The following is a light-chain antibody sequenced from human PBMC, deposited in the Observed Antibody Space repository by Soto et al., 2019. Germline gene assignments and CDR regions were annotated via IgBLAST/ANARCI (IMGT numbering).Light chain of an antibody. CDR2: GAS. J-gene: IGKJ5*01. CDR1: QSVRSN. CDR3: QQYNNWPPIT. Sequence: EIVMTQSPTTLSVSAGETATLSCRASQSVRSNLAWYQQKPGQVPRLLIYGASIRATGIPARFCGSGSGTEFTLTISSLQSEDFAVYYCQQYNNWPPITFGQGTRLEIK. V-gene: IGKV3-15*01.